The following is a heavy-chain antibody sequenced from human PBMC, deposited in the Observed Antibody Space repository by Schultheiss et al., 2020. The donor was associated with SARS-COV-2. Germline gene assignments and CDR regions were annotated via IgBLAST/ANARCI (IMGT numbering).Heavy chain of an antibody. Sequence: SVKVSCKASGGTFSSYAISWVRQAPGQGLEWMGGIIPIFGTANYAQKFQGRVTITADESTSAAYIELSSLRSEDTAVYYCAGETGYCSGGSCYSYYYVMDVWGQGTTVTVSS. V-gene: IGHV1-69*13. D-gene: IGHD2-15*01. CDR3: AGETGYCSGGSCYSYYYVMDV. CDR1: GGTFSSYA. J-gene: IGHJ6*02. CDR2: IIPIFGTA.